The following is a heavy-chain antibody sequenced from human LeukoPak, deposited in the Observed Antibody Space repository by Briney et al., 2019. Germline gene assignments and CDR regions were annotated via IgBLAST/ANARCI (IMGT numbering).Heavy chain of an antibody. CDR1: GYTFTGYY. D-gene: IGHD3-3*01. CDR2: INPNTGGT. Sequence: ASVNVSCKASGYTFTGYYIHWVRQAPGQGLEWMGFINPNTGGTSYAQKFQARVTMTRDTSISTAYMELSGLRSDDTAVYYCARRYDFWSGYPTAFDYWGQGTLVTVSS. V-gene: IGHV1-2*02. CDR3: ARRYDFWSGYPTAFDY. J-gene: IGHJ4*02.